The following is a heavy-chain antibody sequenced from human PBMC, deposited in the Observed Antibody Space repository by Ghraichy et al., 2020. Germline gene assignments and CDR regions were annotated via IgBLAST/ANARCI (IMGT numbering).Heavy chain of an antibody. CDR3: GSSGNFYYYYVMDI. CDR2: IYYSGNT. Sequence: SETLSLTCTVSGGSIISGDYYWSWIRQPPGKGLEWIGYIYYSGNTYYNTSLKSRVTILVDTSKNQFSLKLSSVTAADTAVYYCGSSGNFYYYYVMDIWGQGTTVTVSS. D-gene: IGHD3-10*01. V-gene: IGHV4-30-4*01. CDR1: GGSIISGDYY. J-gene: IGHJ6*02.